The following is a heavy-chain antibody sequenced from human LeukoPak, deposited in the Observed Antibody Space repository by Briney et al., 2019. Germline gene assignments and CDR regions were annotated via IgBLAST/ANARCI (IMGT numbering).Heavy chain of an antibody. V-gene: IGHV1-2*02. J-gene: IGHJ3*02. CDR2: INPNSGGT. CDR1: GYTFTGYY. CDR3: ARISAMVTGDAFDI. Sequence: ASVKVSCKASGYTFTGYYTHWVRQAPGQGLEWMGWINPNSGGTNYTQKFQGRVTMTRDTSISTAYMELSRLRSDDTAVYYCARISAMVTGDAFDIWGQGTMVTVSS. D-gene: IGHD5-18*01.